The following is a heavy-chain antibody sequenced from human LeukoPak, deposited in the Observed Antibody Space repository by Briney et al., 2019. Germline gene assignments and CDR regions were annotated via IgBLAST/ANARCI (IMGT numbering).Heavy chain of an antibody. V-gene: IGHV1-2*02. D-gene: IGHD6-6*01. CDR1: GYTFTGYY. CDR2: INPNSGGT. CDR3: ARDEGRYSSSYTFDY. J-gene: IGHJ4*02. Sequence: GASVKVSCKASGYTFTGYYMHWVRQAPGQGLEWMGWINPNSGGTNYAQKFQGRVTMTRDTSISTAYMELSRLRSDDTAVNYCARDEGRYSSSYTFDYWGQGTLVTVSS.